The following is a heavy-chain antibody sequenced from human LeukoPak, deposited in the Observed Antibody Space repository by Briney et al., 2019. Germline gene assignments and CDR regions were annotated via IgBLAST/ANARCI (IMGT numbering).Heavy chain of an antibody. CDR2: IYYSGST. CDR3: ASILLYSGSSGIDY. CDR1: GGSISSSRYY. V-gene: IGHV4-39*01. J-gene: IGHJ4*02. D-gene: IGHD6-6*01. Sequence: SETLSLTCTVSGGSISSSRYYWGWIRQPPGKGLEWIGSIYYSGSTYYNPSLQSRVTLSIDTSKNQFSLKLSSVIAADTAVYYCASILLYSGSSGIDYWGQGILVTVSS.